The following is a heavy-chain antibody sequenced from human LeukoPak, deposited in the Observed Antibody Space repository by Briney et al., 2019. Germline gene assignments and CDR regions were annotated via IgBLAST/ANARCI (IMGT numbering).Heavy chain of an antibody. CDR1: GDSTSNFY. Sequence: PSETLSLTCTVSGDSTSNFYWNWIRQSPGKGLEWIGNIHYSGSSVYNPSLKSRGTISIDTSRRQFFLKLYSVTAADTAVYFCVLAPNSNWFDFWGPGTLVTVSS. J-gene: IGHJ5*01. CDR3: VLAPNSNWFDF. D-gene: IGHD2-8*01. V-gene: IGHV4-59*03. CDR2: IHYSGSS.